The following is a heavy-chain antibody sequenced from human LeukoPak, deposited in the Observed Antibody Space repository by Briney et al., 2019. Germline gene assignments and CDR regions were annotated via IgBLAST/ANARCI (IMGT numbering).Heavy chain of an antibody. D-gene: IGHD1-7*01. CDR3: AKAWTITGTTDY. CDR1: GFTFSSYG. Sequence: GRSLRLSCAASGFTFSSYGMHWVRQAPGKGLEWVAVISYDGSNKYYADSVKGRFTISRDNSKNTLYLQMNSLRAEDTAVYYCAKAWTITGTTDYWGQGTLVTVSS. V-gene: IGHV3-30*18. CDR2: ISYDGSNK. J-gene: IGHJ4*02.